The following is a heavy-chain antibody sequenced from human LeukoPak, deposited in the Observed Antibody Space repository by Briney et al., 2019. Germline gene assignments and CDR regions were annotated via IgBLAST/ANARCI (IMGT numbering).Heavy chain of an antibody. D-gene: IGHD3-22*01. CDR2: ISSSGSTM. J-gene: IGHJ4*02. V-gene: IGHV3-48*03. Sequence: GGSLRLSCAASGFTFSDYEMNWVRQAPGKGLEWVSYISSSGSTMFYADSVKGRFTISRDNAKNSLYLQMNSLRVEDTAVYYCARGAQITYYYDTRGYPDYWGQGALVTVSS. CDR1: GFTFSDYE. CDR3: ARGAQITYYYDTRGYPDY.